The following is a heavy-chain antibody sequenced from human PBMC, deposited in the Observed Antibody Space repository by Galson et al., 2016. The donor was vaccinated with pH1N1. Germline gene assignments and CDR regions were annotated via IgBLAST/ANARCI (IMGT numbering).Heavy chain of an antibody. J-gene: IGHJ5*02. CDR3: ARVVYVPSTVEWVDL. D-gene: IGHD2-2*01. Sequence: TLSLTCTVSGGSISSDGYYWTWVRQHPGKGLEWIGYIHYSGITYYNPSLNSRVSISADTSKNQFSLKLGSVTAADTAVYYCARVVYVPSTVEWVDLWGQGALVTVSS. V-gene: IGHV4-31*03. CDR2: IHYSGIT. CDR1: GGSISSDGYY.